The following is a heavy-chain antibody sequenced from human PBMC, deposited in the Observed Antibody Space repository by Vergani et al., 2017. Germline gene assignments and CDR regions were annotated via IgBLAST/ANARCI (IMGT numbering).Heavy chain of an antibody. CDR3: AREERPRDSGRVTPNDWFDP. Sequence: QVQLVQSGAEVKKPGSSVKVSCKASGGTFSSYAISWVRQAPGQGLEWMGGIIPIFGTANYAQKFQGRVTITADESTSTAYMELSSLRTEDTAVYYCAREERPRDSGRVTPNDWFDPGGQGTLVTASS. CDR2: IIPIFGTA. J-gene: IGHJ5*02. V-gene: IGHV1-69*12. D-gene: IGHD5-12*01. CDR1: GGTFSSYA.